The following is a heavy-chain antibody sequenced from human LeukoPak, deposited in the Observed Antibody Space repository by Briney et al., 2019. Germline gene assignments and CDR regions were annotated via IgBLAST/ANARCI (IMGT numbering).Heavy chain of an antibody. D-gene: IGHD2-15*01. CDR2: IIPIFGTA. CDR3: ASAYHCSGGSCYPPRH. Sequence: ASVKVSCKASGGTFSSYAISWVRQDPGQGLEWMGGIIPIFGTANYAQKFQGRVTITTDESTSTAYMELSSLRSEDTAVYYCASAYHCSGGSCYPPRHWGQGTLVTVSS. CDR1: GGTFSSYA. J-gene: IGHJ1*01. V-gene: IGHV1-69*05.